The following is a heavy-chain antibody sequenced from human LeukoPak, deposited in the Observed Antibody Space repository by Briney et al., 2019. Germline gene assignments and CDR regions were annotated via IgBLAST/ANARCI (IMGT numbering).Heavy chain of an antibody. D-gene: IGHD3-16*01. J-gene: IGHJ5*01. CDR3: AKARFGGPPWDS. CDR2: ISGSRITT. Sequence: SGGSLRLSCAASGFTFSSYAMSWVRQPPGKGLEWVSHISGSRITTYYADSVKGRFTISRDNSKNTLYLQMTSLRAEDTAIYYCAKARFGGPPWDSWGQGTLVTVSS. CDR1: GFTFSSYA. V-gene: IGHV3-23*01.